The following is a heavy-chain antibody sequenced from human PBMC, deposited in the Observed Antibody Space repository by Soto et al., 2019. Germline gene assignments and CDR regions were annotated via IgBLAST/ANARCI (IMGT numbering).Heavy chain of an antibody. V-gene: IGHV3-30*18. J-gene: IGHJ4*02. CDR3: AKEYCGGHCSSDYFDY. CDR1: GFTFSNYG. CDR2: ISRDGSVR. Sequence: PGGSLRLSCAASGFTFSNYGIHWVRQAPGNGLEWVAVISRDGSVRYYADSVKGRFTISRDNSKNTLYLQVNNLRPKDTAVYYCAKEYCGGHCSSDYFDYWGQGTLVTVPS. D-gene: IGHD2-21*01.